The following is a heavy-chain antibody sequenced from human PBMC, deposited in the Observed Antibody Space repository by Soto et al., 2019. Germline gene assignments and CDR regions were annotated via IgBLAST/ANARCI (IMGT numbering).Heavy chain of an antibody. J-gene: IGHJ6*02. D-gene: IGHD2-2*01. CDR1: GYTFTAYA. CDR2: INAGNGDT. V-gene: IGHV1-3*01. Sequence: QVRLVQSGADVRKPGASMRVSCKTFGYTFTAYAIHWVRQAPGHSLEWMGWINAGNGDTKYSHKFQGRVTITRDTSANTAYLRLNSLTSEDTAVYYCARVQLYCSSTTCFAYGMDVWGQGTTVIVSS. CDR3: ARVQLYCSSTTCFAYGMDV.